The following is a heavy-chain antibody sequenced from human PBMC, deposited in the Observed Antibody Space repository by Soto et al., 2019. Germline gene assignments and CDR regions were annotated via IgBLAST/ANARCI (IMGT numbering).Heavy chain of an antibody. CDR1: GRSFSGYY. J-gene: IGHJ3*02. D-gene: IGHD5-12*01. V-gene: IGHV4-34*01. CDR3: ARGHHSGSYGSAFDI. Sequence: QVQLQQWGAGLLKPSETLSLTCAVYGRSFSGYYWSWIRQPPGKGLEWIGEINHSGSTNYNPSLKSRVTISVDTSKNQFSLKLSSVTAADTAVYYCARGHHSGSYGSAFDIWGQGTMVTVSS. CDR2: INHSGST.